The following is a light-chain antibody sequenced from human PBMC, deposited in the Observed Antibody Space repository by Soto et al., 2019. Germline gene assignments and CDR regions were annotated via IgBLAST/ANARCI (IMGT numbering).Light chain of an antibody. CDR3: EQDYTTRTWT. Sequence: DIVMTQSPDSLTLSLGERATIDCKSSQSGFSRFRNKNYLGWFQEKPGQPPRLLIYWASTRESEVSDRFSGSGSGTDFTLTIDSIKGVDVGVHYYEQDYTTRTWTFGQETKVEV. J-gene: IGKJ1*01. CDR1: QSGFSRFRNKNY. CDR2: WAS. V-gene: IGKV4-1*01.